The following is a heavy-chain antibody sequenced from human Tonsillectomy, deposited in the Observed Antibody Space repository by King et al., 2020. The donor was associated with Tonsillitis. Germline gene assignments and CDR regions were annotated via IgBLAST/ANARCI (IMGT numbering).Heavy chain of an antibody. Sequence: VQLVESGGGLVQPGRSLRLSCAASGFTFDDYAMHWVRQAPGKGLEWVSGISWNSGSLGYADYVKGRFTISRDNAKNTLYLQMNSLRAEDTALYYCASHLSSGSSEGGAFDIWGQGTMVTVSS. D-gene: IGHD3-22*01. CDR3: ASHLSSGSSEGGAFDI. V-gene: IGHV3-9*01. CDR1: GFTFDDYA. J-gene: IGHJ3*02. CDR2: ISWNSGSL.